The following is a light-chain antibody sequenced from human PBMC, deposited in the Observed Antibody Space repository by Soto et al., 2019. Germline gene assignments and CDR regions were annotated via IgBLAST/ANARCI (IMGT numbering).Light chain of an antibody. J-gene: IGKJ3*01. V-gene: IGKV3-11*01. Sequence: EIVLTQSPATLSLSPGERATLSCRASQSVSTYLAWYQQRPGQAPRLHIYDASNRATGIPARFSGSGSGTDFTLTISSLEPEDFSGYFCQLRSNWPPFTFGPGTKVDIK. CDR2: DAS. CDR3: QLRSNWPPFT. CDR1: QSVSTY.